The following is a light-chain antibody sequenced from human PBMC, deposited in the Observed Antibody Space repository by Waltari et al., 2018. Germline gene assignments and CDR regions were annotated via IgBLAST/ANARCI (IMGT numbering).Light chain of an antibody. Sequence: DIQMTQSPSTLSASIVYRVTITCRASQNVDTWLAWYQQKPGKAPKLLVYKTSTLQSGVPSRFSGSGSGTHFTLTISSLQPDDFATYYCQQYNTYWTFGQGTKVE. CDR3: QQYNTYWT. CDR2: KTS. V-gene: IGKV1-5*03. CDR1: QNVDTW. J-gene: IGKJ1*01.